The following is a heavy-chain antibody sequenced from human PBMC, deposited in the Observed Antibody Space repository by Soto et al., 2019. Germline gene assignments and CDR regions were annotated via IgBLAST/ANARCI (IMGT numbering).Heavy chain of an antibody. CDR1: GYTFTSYA. D-gene: IGHD6-19*01. Sequence: ASVKVSCKASGYTFTSYAMHWVRRAPGQRLEWMGWINAGNGNTKYSQKFQGRVTITRDTSASTAYMELSSLRSEDTAVYYCARLLSGWYYFDYWGQGTLVTVSS. CDR2: INAGNGNT. J-gene: IGHJ4*02. V-gene: IGHV1-3*01. CDR3: ARLLSGWYYFDY.